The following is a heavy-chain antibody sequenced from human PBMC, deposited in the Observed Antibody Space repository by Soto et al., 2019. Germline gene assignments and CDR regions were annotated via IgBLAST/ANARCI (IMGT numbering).Heavy chain of an antibody. J-gene: IGHJ4*02. CDR2: ISWNSGSI. Sequence: EVQLVESGGGLVQPGRSLRLSCAASGFTFDDYAMHWVRQAPWKGLEWVSGISWNSGSIDYADSVKGRFTISRDNAKNSLYLHINSLRADDTALYYCAKYMGGWGATPVFDYWVQGTLVTVS. D-gene: IGHD1-26*01. CDR1: GFTFDDYA. CDR3: AKYMGGWGATPVFDY. V-gene: IGHV3-9*01.